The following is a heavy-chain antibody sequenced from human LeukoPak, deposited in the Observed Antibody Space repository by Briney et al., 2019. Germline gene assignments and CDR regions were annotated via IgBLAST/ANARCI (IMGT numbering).Heavy chain of an antibody. CDR3: ARDKYPRYCSSTSCYTLYYYGMDV. V-gene: IGHV4-34*01. Sequence: TSETLSLTCAVYGGSFSGYYWSWIRQPPGKGLEWIGEINHSGSTNHNPSLKSRVTISVDTSKNQFSLKLSSVTAADTAVYYCARDKYPRYCSSTSCYTLYYYGMDVWGQGTTVTVSS. J-gene: IGHJ6*02. D-gene: IGHD2-2*02. CDR2: INHSGST. CDR1: GGSFSGYY.